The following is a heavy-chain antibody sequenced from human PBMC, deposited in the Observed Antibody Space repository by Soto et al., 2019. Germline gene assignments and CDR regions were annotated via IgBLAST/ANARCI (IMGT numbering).Heavy chain of an antibody. D-gene: IGHD3-3*01. Sequence: SETLSLTCTVSGGSISSSSYYWGWIRQPPGKGLEWIGSIYYSGSTYYNPSLKSRVTISVDKSKNQFSLKLSSVTAADTAVYYCARVYDFWSGYYGYWGQGTLVTVSS. CDR2: IYYSGST. V-gene: IGHV4-39*01. CDR1: GGSISSSSYY. CDR3: ARVYDFWSGYYGY. J-gene: IGHJ4*02.